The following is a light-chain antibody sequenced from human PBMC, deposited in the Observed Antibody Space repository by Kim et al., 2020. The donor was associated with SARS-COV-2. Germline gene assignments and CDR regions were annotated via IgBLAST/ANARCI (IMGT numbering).Light chain of an antibody. CDR2: DAS. V-gene: IGKV3-11*01. Sequence: SLSPGERATLSCRASQSISMYLASYQQKPGQSPRLLIYDASNRATGVPARFSGSGSRTYFTLTISSLEPEDFAVYYCQQRYNWITFGGGTKVDIK. CDR3: QQRYNWIT. CDR1: QSISMY. J-gene: IGKJ4*01.